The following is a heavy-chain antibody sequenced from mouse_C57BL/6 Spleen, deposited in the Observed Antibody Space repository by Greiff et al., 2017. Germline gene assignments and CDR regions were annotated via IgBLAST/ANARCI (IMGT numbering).Heavy chain of an antibody. CDR1: GYTFTSYG. CDR2: IYPRSGNT. CDR3: ASEGGQY. V-gene: IGHV1-81*01. Sequence: VQGVESGAELARPGASVKLSCKASGYTFTSYGISWVKQRTGQGLEWIGEIYPRSGNTYYNEKFKGKATLTADKSSSTAYMELRSLTSEDSAVYFCASEGGQYWGQGTTLTVSS. J-gene: IGHJ2*01.